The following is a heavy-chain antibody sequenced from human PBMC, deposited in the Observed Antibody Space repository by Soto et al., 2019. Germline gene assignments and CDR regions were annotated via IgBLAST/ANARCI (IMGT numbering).Heavy chain of an antibody. CDR2: IYYSGST. V-gene: IGHV4-59*08. CDR3: ARLTYDFWSGAPFDY. D-gene: IGHD3-3*01. CDR1: GGSISSYY. Sequence: SETLSLTCTVSGGSISSYYWSWIRQPPGKGLEWIGYIYYSGSTNYNPSLKSRVTISVDTSKNQFSLKLSSVTDADTAVYYCARLTYDFWSGAPFDYWGQGTLVTVSS. J-gene: IGHJ4*02.